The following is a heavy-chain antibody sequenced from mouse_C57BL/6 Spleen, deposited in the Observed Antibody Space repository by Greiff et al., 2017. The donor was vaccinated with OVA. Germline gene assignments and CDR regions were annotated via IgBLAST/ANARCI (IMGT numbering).Heavy chain of an antibody. Sequence: QVQLQQPGAELVRPGSSVKLSCKASGYTFTSYWMHWVKQRPIQGLEWIGNIDPSDSETHYNQKFKDKATLTVDKSSSTAYMQLSSLTSEDSAVYYCAREGTYYYGSSSRYFDVWGTGTTVTVSS. CDR2: IDPSDSET. D-gene: IGHD1-1*01. J-gene: IGHJ1*03. CDR3: AREGTYYYGSSSRYFDV. V-gene: IGHV1-52*01. CDR1: GYTFTSYW.